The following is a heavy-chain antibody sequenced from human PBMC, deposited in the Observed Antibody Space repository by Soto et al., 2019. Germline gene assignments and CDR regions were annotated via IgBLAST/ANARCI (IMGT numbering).Heavy chain of an antibody. CDR3: ARDHPHSYGVYYFDY. J-gene: IGHJ4*02. CDR1: RGSISNYY. V-gene: IGHV4-59*01. CDR2: LYSSGST. D-gene: IGHD5-18*01. Sequence: SQTLPLTCTVSRGSISNYYYHWIRQSPAKGLEWIGYLYSSGSTHYHPSLQNRVTISIDTAKNQVSLKVNSVTAADTAVYYCARDHPHSYGVYYFDYWGQGTPVTVS.